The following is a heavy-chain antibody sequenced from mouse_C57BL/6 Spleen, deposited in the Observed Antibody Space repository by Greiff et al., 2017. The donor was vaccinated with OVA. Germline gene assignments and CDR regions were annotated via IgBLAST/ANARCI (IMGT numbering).Heavy chain of an antibody. D-gene: IGHD1-1*01. CDR3: ARPPVVDPFDY. J-gene: IGHJ2*01. CDR1: GYTFTSYG. CDR2: IYPRSGNT. Sequence: QVHVKQSGAELARPGASVKLSCKASGYTFTSYGISWVKQRTGQGLEWIGEIYPRSGNTYYNEKFKGKATLTADKSSSTAYMELRSLTSEDSAVYFCARPPVVDPFDYWGQGTTLTVSS. V-gene: IGHV1-81*01.